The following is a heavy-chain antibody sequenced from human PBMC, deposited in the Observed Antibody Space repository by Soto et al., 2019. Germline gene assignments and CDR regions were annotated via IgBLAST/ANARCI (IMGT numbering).Heavy chain of an antibody. CDR2: ISYDGSNK. D-gene: IGHD6-19*01. Sequence: QVQLVESGGGVVQPGRSLRLSCAASGFTFSSYGMHWVRQAPGKGLEWVAVISYDGSNKYYADSVKGRFTISRDNSQNTLYLQMNSLRAEDTAVYYCAKDLGRWSSGWYQVFSYGMDVWGQGTTVTVSS. J-gene: IGHJ6*02. V-gene: IGHV3-30*18. CDR1: GFTFSSYG. CDR3: AKDLGRWSSGWYQVFSYGMDV.